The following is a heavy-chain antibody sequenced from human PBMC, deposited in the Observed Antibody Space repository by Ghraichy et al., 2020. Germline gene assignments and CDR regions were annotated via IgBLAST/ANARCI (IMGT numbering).Heavy chain of an antibody. V-gene: IGHV4-39*01. J-gene: IGHJ4*02. Sequence: SQTLSLTCTVSGGSISSSSYYWGWIRQPPGKGLEWIGSIYYSGSTYYNPSLKSRVTISVDTSKNQFSLKLSSVTAADTAVYYCARQSPLVQADYWGQGTLVTVSS. CDR1: GGSISSSSYY. CDR2: IYYSGST. D-gene: IGHD2-2*01. CDR3: ARQSPLVQADY.